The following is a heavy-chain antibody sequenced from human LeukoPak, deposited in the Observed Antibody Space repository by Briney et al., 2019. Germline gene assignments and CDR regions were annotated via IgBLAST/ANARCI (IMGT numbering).Heavy chain of an antibody. CDR1: GFTFSSYG. CDR2: IWYDGSNK. D-gene: IGHD2-21*01. CDR3: ATEATYCTAACYSLSDY. V-gene: IGHV3-33*01. Sequence: GGSLRLSCAASGFTFSSYGMHWVRQAPGKGLEWVAVIWYDGSNKYYADSVKGRFTISRDNSKNTLYLQMNSLRAGDTAVYYCATEATYCTAACYSLSDYWGQGTLVTVSS. J-gene: IGHJ4*02.